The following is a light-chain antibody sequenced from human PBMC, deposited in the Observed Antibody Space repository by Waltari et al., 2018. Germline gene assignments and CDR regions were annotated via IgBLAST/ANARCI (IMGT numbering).Light chain of an antibody. V-gene: IGKV3-11*01. J-gene: IGKJ5*01. CDR2: DAS. CDR3: QQRSNWPG. Sequence: EIVLTQSPATLSLSPGERATLSCRTSQSVSTYLAWYQQRPGQAPRLLIYDASTSATGVPARFSGSGSGTDFTLTISSLEPEDFAVYYCQQRSNWPGFGQGTRLEIK. CDR1: QSVSTY.